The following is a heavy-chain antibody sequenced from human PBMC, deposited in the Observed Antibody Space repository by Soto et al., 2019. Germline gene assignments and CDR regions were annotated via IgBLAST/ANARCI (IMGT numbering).Heavy chain of an antibody. CDR1: GFTPTTTP. V-gene: IGHV3-23*01. D-gene: IGHD3-9*01. J-gene: IGHJ4*02. CDR3: ATSFRYFDN. Sequence: EVQLLESGGGLVLPGGSLRLSCAGSGFTPTTTPLSWVRQPPGKGLEWVATVSGTASRTYYVDSVKGRFFISRDNSKNTVTLQMNNLTDDDTAVYYCATSFRYFDNWGQGTRVTVSS. CDR2: VSGTASRT.